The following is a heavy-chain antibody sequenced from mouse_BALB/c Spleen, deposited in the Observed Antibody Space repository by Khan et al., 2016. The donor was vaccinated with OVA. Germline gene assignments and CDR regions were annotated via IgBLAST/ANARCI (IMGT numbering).Heavy chain of an antibody. CDR3: TSLGYVDCCTN. Sequence: VQPKQSGPELMKPGASVKISCKASGYSFTTYYIHWIMQSLRKSLEWIGYIDPFSGGTTYNQNFKGNATLFVDKSSSTAYIHLSNLASEDSAVYDCTSLGYVDCCTNGGQGNLVNGSA. V-gene: IGHV1S135*01. J-gene: IGHJ3*01. CDR2: IDPFSGGT. CDR1: GYSFTTYY. D-gene: IGHD1-1*01.